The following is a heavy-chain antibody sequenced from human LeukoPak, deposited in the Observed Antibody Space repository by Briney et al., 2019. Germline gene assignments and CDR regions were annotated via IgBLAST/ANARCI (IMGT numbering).Heavy chain of an antibody. D-gene: IGHD6-13*01. CDR3: ARFIAAAAHDY. CDR2: IYYSGGA. Sequence: SETLSLTCTVSGVSISSYYWSWIRQPPGRGLEWIAYIYYSGGANYNPFLKSRVTISVDTSKNQFSLKLSSVTAADTAVYYCARFIAAAAHDYWGQGTLVTVSS. CDR1: GVSISSYY. J-gene: IGHJ4*02. V-gene: IGHV4-59*08.